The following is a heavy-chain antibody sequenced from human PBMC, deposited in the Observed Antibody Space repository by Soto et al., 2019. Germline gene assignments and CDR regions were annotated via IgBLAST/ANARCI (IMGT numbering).Heavy chain of an antibody. Sequence: GGSLRLSCVASGFTFSSYSMDWVRQAPGKGLEWISYISSSGSTTYYADSVQGRFTISRDKAKNSLYLQMNSLRAEDTAVYFCAREHSSGWYALDYWGQGTLVTVSS. CDR3: AREHSSGWYALDY. CDR1: GFTFSSYS. J-gene: IGHJ4*02. V-gene: IGHV3-48*01. CDR2: ISSSGSTT. D-gene: IGHD6-19*01.